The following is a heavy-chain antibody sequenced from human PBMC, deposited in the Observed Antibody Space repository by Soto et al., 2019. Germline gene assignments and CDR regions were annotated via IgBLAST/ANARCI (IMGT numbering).Heavy chain of an antibody. V-gene: IGHV3-23*01. J-gene: IGHJ5*02. CDR2: VTGSGST. D-gene: IGHD4-17*01. Sequence: EVQVLESGGGLVQPGGSLRLSCIASGLTLSNYAMTWVRQAPGRGQEWVSTVTGSGSTYYADSVKGRFTIFRENSKNILYLQMNSLRAADTAIYYCAKSLRTTAATGYWFDPWGQGSQVTVSS. CDR3: AKSLRTTAATGYWFDP. CDR1: GLTLSNYA.